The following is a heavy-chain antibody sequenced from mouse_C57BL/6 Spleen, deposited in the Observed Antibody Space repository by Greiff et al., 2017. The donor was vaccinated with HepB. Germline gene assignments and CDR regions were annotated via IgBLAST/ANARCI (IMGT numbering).Heavy chain of an antibody. D-gene: IGHD1-1*01. CDR1: GYTFTSYW. CDR2: IHPSDSDT. V-gene: IGHV1-74*01. J-gene: IGHJ3*01. Sequence: QVQLQQPGAELVKPGASVKVSCKASGYTFTSYWMHWVKQRPGQGLEWIGRIHPSDSDTNYNQKFKGKATLTVDKSSSTAYMQLSSLTSEDSAVYYCATLYYYGSRAPYWGQGTLVTVSA. CDR3: ATLYYYGSRAPY.